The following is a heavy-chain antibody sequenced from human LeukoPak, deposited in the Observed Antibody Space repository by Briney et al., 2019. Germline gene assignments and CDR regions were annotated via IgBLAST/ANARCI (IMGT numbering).Heavy chain of an antibody. V-gene: IGHV3-23*01. CDR2: ISDSGDNT. Sequence: GGSLRLSCAVSGFTFSIYGMSWVRQAPGKGLEWVSAISDSGDNTYYADSVKGRFTISRDNSKNTLYLQMNSLRAEDTAVYYCAVHNSGFCYWGQGTQVTVSS. J-gene: IGHJ4*02. D-gene: IGHD3-22*01. CDR1: GFTFSIYG. CDR3: AVHNSGFCY.